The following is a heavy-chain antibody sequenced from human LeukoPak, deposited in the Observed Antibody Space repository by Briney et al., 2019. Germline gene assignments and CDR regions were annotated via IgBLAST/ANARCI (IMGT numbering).Heavy chain of an antibody. V-gene: IGHV4-34*01. CDR3: ARVLRGRLTAAGNYYYYMDV. Sequence: SETLSLTCAVYGGSFSGYYWSWIRQPPGKGLEWIGEINHSGSTNYNPSLKSRVTISVDTSKNQFSLKLSSVTAADTAVYYCARVLRGRLTAAGNYYYYMDVWGKGTTVTVSS. J-gene: IGHJ6*03. CDR2: INHSGST. CDR1: GGSFSGYY. D-gene: IGHD6-13*01.